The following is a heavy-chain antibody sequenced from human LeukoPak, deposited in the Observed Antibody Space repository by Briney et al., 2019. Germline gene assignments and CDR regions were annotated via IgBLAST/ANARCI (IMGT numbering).Heavy chain of an antibody. CDR3: ARVLGPPRAFDI. J-gene: IGHJ3*02. D-gene: IGHD7-27*01. CDR2: ISSSSSTI. V-gene: IGHV3-48*01. Sequence: GGSLRLSCAASGFTFSSYSMNWVRQAPGKGLEWVSYISSSSSTIYYADSVKGRFTISRDNAKNSLYLQMNGLRAEDTAVYYCARVLGPPRAFDIWGQGTMVTVSS. CDR1: GFTFSSYS.